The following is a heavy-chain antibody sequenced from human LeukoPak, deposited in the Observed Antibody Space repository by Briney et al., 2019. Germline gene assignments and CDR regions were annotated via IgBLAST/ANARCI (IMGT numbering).Heavy chain of an antibody. CDR1: GFTFADYA. CDR3: ARGRNGAAFDI. J-gene: IGHJ3*02. D-gene: IGHD4-17*01. V-gene: IGHV3-48*03. CDR2: ISGSGNTI. Sequence: GGSLRLSCRASGFTFADYAMSWVRQAPGKGLEWVSYISGSGNTIYYADSVKGRFTISRDNAKNSLYLQMNSLRAGDTAVYYCARGRNGAAFDIWGQGTMVTVSS.